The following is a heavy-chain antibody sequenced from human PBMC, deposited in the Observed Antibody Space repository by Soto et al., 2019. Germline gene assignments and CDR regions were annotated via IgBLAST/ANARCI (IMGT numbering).Heavy chain of an antibody. CDR2: IIPIFGTA. V-gene: IGHV1-69*01. CDR1: GGTFSSYS. Sequence: QVQLVQSGAEVKKPGSSVKVSCKASGGTFSSYSINWVRQAPGQGLEWMGEIIPIFGTANYAQKFQGRGTITADESTSTAYLDLSSLRSKDTAVYDCARDGGRHSGGIDYWGQGTLVTVSS. CDR3: ARDGGRHSGGIDY. J-gene: IGHJ4*01. D-gene: IGHD1-26*01.